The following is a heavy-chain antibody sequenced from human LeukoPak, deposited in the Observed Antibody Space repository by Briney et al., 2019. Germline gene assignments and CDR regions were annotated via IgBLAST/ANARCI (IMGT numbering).Heavy chain of an antibody. CDR1: GFTFSRYS. CDR3: ARVDYGDYAGEDY. CDR2: ISSSSSTI. J-gene: IGHJ4*02. Sequence: PGGSLRLSCAAPGFTFSRYSMSWVRQAPGKGLEWISYISSSSSTIYYADSVKGRFTISRDNAKNSVYLQMNSLRAEDTAVYYCARVDYGDYAGEDYWGQGTLVTVSS. D-gene: IGHD4-17*01. V-gene: IGHV3-48*01.